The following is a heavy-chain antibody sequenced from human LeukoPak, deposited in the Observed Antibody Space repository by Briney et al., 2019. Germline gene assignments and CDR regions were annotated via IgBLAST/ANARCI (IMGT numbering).Heavy chain of an antibody. CDR2: FDPEDGET. V-gene: IGHV1-24*01. CDR1: GYTLTELS. D-gene: IGHD6-6*01. J-gene: IGHJ4*02. CDR3: AREGQLSLIDY. Sequence: VASVKVSCKVSGYTLTELSMHWVRQAPGKGLEWMGGFDPEDGETIYAQKLQGRVTMTTDTSTSTAYMELRSLRSDDTAVYYCAREGQLSLIDYWGQGTLVTVSS.